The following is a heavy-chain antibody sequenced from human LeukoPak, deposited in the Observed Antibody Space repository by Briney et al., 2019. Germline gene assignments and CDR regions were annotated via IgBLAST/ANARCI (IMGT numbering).Heavy chain of an antibody. CDR2: ISGSGGST. Sequence: GGSLRLFCAASGFTFNNCGMSWVRQAPGKGPEWVSTISGSGGSTYYADSVKGRFTISRDNSKNTLYLQMNSLRAEDTAIYFCARLLRDDSRTVPAFDYWGQGTLVTVSS. D-gene: IGHD3-22*01. CDR1: GFTFNNCG. CDR3: ARLLRDDSRTVPAFDY. V-gene: IGHV3-23*01. J-gene: IGHJ4*02.